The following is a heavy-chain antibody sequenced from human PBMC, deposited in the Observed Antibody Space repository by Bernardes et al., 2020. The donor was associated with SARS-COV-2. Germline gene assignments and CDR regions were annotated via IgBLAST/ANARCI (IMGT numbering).Heavy chain of an antibody. Sequence: SGAVTRFTLSPRGGHWVRPAPGIGLERVSAISCDGTKQYYVDSVKGRFTIYRDNSKNKLDLQISSLRGEDTAVYYCAKGSVMYYRTPTDFDYCGLGILVTVFS. CDR2: ISCDGTKQ. V-gene: IGHV3-30*18. CDR1: RFTLSPRG. D-gene: IGHD3-16*01. J-gene: IGHJ4*02. CDR3: AKGSVMYYRTPTDFDY.